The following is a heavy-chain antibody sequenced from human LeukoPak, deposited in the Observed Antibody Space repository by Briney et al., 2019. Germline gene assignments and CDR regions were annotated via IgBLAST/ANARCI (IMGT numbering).Heavy chain of an antibody. V-gene: IGHV4-39*07. CDR3: ARVRYYYDRSGQYYFDY. D-gene: IGHD3-22*01. CDR2: IYYSGST. Sequence: SETLSLTCTVSGGSISSYYWGWIRQPPGKGLEWIGSIYYSGSTYYNPSLKSRVIISVDTSKNQFSLKLSSVTAADTAVYYCARVRYYYDRSGQYYFDYWGQGTLVTVSS. J-gene: IGHJ4*02. CDR1: GGSISSYY.